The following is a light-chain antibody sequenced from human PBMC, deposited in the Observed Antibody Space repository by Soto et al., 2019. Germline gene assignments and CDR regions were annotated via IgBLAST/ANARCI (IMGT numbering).Light chain of an antibody. Sequence: EIQMTQSPSTLSASVGDRVTITCRASQSISSWLAWYQQKPGKAPKLLIYKASSLESGVPSRFSGSGYGTEFTLTISSLQPDDFATYYCQQYNSYLYTFGHGTKLEIK. CDR1: QSISSW. CDR2: KAS. J-gene: IGKJ2*01. CDR3: QQYNSYLYT. V-gene: IGKV1-5*03.